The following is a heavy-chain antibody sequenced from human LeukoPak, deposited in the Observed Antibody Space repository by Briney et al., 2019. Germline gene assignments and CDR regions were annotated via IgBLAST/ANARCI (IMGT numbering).Heavy chain of an antibody. V-gene: IGHV3-15*01. J-gene: IGHJ4*02. CDR2: IKSKTDGGTT. CDR1: GFTFSNAW. CDR3: TVEFLLWWTVRDY. Sequence: GGSLRLSCAASGFTFSNAWMRWVRQAPGKGLEWVGRIKSKTDGGTTDYAAPVKGRLTISRDDSKNTLYLQMNSLKTEDTAVYYCTVEFLLWWTVRDYWGQGNLVTVSS. D-gene: IGHD3-10*01.